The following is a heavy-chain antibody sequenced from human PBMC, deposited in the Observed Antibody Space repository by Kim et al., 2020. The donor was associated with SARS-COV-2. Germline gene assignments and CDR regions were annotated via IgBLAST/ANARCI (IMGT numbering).Heavy chain of an antibody. J-gene: IGHJ4*02. Sequence: SETLSLTCTVSGGSISSYYWSWIRQPAGKGLEWIGRIYTSGSTNYNPSLKSRVTMSVDTSKNQFSLKLSSVTAADTAVYYCAIGSAAGILKPFDYWGQGTLVTVSS. V-gene: IGHV4-4*07. CDR2: IYTSGST. CDR1: GGSISSYY. D-gene: IGHD6-13*01. CDR3: AIGSAAGILKPFDY.